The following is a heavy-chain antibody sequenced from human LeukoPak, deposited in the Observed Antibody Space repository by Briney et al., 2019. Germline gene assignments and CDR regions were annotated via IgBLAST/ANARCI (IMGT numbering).Heavy chain of an antibody. J-gene: IGHJ4*02. CDR2: ISSSSRYI. V-gene: IGHV3-21*01. CDR1: GFTVSGYS. CDR3: ARSPSLADPIDY. D-gene: IGHD6-19*01. Sequence: PGGSLRLSCAASGFTVSGYSMNWVRQAPGKGLEWVSSISSSSRYIYYADSVKGRFTITRDNAKNSLYLQMNSLRAEDTAVYYCARSPSLADPIDYWGQGTLVTVSS.